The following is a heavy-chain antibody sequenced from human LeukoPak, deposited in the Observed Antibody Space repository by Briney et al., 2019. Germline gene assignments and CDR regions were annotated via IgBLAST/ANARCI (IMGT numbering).Heavy chain of an antibody. CDR3: ARSGVRGVIKYYFDY. Sequence: ASVKVSCKASGYTFTSYYMHWVRQAPGQGLEWMGIINPSGGGTSYAQKFQGRVTMTRDMSTSTVYMELSSLRSEDTAVYYCARSGVRGVIKYYFDYWGQGTLVTVSS. D-gene: IGHD3-10*01. CDR1: GYTFTSYY. J-gene: IGHJ4*02. CDR2: INPSGGGT. V-gene: IGHV1-46*01.